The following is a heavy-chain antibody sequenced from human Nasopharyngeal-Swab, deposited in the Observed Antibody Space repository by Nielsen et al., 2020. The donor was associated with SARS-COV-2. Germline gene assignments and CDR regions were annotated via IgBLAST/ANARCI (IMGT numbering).Heavy chain of an antibody. CDR2: ISGSGGST. V-gene: IGHV3-23*01. Sequence: GGSLRLSCAASGFTFGSYAMSWVRQAPGKGLEWVSAISGSGGSTYYADSVKGRFTISRDNSKNTLYLQMNSLRAEDTAVYYCAKRYDSSGYPIDAFDIWGQGTMVTVSS. CDR3: AKRYDSSGYPIDAFDI. J-gene: IGHJ3*02. D-gene: IGHD3-22*01. CDR1: GFTFGSYA.